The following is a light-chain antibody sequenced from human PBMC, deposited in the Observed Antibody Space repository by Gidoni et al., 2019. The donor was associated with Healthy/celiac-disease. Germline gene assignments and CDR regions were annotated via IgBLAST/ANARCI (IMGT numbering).Light chain of an antibody. CDR3: SSYTSSSTVV. Sequence: QPASVSGSPGQSITISCTGTSSDVGGYNYVSWYQQHPGKAPKLMIYDVSNRPSGVSNRFSGSKSGNTASLTISGLQAEDEADYYCSSYTSSSTVVFGGGTKLTVL. CDR2: DVS. CDR1: SSDVGGYNY. V-gene: IGLV2-14*01. J-gene: IGLJ2*01.